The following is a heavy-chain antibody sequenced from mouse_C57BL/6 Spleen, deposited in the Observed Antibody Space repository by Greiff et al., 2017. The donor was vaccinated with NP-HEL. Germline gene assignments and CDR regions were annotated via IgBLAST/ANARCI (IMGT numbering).Heavy chain of an antibody. CDR3: ARRDGTGDFDY. J-gene: IGHJ2*01. Sequence: EVQLQESGGDLVKPGGSLKLSCAASGFTFSSYGMSWVRQTPDKRLEWVATISSGGSYTYYPDSVKGRFTISRDNAKNTLYLQMSSLKSEDTAMYYCARRDGTGDFDYWGQGTTLTVSS. V-gene: IGHV5-6*01. CDR1: GFTFSSYG. CDR2: ISSGGSYT. D-gene: IGHD3-3*01.